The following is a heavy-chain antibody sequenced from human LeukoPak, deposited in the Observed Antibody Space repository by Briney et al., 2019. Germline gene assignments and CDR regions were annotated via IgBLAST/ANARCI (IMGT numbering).Heavy chain of an antibody. V-gene: IGHV1-58*02. CDR2: IVVGSGNT. D-gene: IGHD3-10*01. CDR1: GFTFTSSA. Sequence: VASVKVSCKASGFTFTSSAMQWVRQARGQRLEWIGWIVVGSGNTNYAQKFQERVTITRNMSTSTAYMELSSLGSEDTGVYYCAAGYYYSDGGGGYWGQGTLVTVSS. J-gene: IGHJ4*02. CDR3: AAGYYYSDGGGGY.